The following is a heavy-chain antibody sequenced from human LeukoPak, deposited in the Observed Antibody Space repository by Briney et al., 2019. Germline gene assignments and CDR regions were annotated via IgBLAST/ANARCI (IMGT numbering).Heavy chain of an antibody. V-gene: IGHV1-69*04. J-gene: IGHJ4*02. D-gene: IGHD3-22*01. CDR2: IIPILGIA. CDR3: ARDLGRGYYDSSGGY. Sequence: GASVKVSCKASGGTFSSYAISWVRQAPGQGLEWMGRIIPILGIANYAQKFQGGVTITADKSTSTAYMELSSLRSEDTAVYYCARDLGRGYYDSSGGYWGQGTLVTVSS. CDR1: GGTFSSYA.